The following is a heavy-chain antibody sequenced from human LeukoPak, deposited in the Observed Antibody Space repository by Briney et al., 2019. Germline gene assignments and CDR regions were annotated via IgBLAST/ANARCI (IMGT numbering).Heavy chain of an antibody. J-gene: IGHJ6*03. D-gene: IGHD6-19*01. CDR2: MNPNSGNT. CDR1: GYTFTSYD. CDR3: ARDYSSGGSYYYYMDV. Sequence: ASVKVSCKASGYTFTSYDINWARQATGQGLEWMGWMNPNSGNTGYAQKFQGRVTITRNTSISTAYMELSSLRSEDTAVYYCARDYSSGGSYYYYMDVWGKGTTVTVSS. V-gene: IGHV1-8*03.